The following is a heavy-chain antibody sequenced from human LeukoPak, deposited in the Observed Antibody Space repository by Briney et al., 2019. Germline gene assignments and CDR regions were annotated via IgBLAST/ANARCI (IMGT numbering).Heavy chain of an antibody. CDR1: GFTFRADS. CDR2: ISSSSSTI. Sequence: HPGGSLRLSCAASGFTFRADSMNWVRQAPGKGPEWVSHISSSSSTIYYADSVKGRFTISRDNGKNSLYLQMNSLRDEDTAVYYCVRGDGWFGELLNFDNWGQGTLVTVSS. V-gene: IGHV3-48*02. D-gene: IGHD3-10*01. CDR3: VRGDGWFGELLNFDN. J-gene: IGHJ4*02.